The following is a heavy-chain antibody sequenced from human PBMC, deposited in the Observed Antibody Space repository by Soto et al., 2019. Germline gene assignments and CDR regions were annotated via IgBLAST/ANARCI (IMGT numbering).Heavy chain of an antibody. CDR1: GGSISSSTYY. D-gene: IGHD6-6*01. CDR3: ARRSSSSLGSLFDP. Sequence: PSETLSLTCTVSGGSISSSTYYWDWIRQPPGKGLEWSGAMYYTGNKNYNPSLESRVTMSVDTSKNQFSLKLSSVTPTDTAVYYCARRSSSSLGSLFDPFGRGILLTVSS. J-gene: IGHJ5*02. V-gene: IGHV4-39*01. CDR2: MYYTGNK.